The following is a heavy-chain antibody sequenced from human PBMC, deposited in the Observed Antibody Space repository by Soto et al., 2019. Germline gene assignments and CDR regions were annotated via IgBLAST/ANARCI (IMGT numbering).Heavy chain of an antibody. J-gene: IGHJ4*02. D-gene: IGHD2-8*01. CDR2: IYYSGST. V-gene: IGHV4-39*01. CDR1: GGSISSSSYY. CDR3: ARLALTDY. Sequence: QLQLQESGPGLVKPSETLSLTCTVSGGSISSSSYYWGWIRQPPGKGLEWIGSIYYSGSTYYNPSPRSRVTISVDTAKDQVSLKLSSVTAADTSVYYCARLALTDYWGQGTLVTVSS.